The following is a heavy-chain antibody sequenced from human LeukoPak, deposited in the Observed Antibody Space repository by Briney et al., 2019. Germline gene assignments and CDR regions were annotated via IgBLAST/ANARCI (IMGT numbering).Heavy chain of an antibody. Sequence: ASVKVSCKASGGTFSSYAISWVRQAPGQGLEWMGGIIPIFGTANYAQKFQGRVTITTDESTSTAYMELSSLRSEDTAVYYCARGYRLSNWFDPWGQGTLVTVSS. CDR2: IIPIFGTA. V-gene: IGHV1-69*05. D-gene: IGHD1-26*01. J-gene: IGHJ5*02. CDR1: GGTFSSYA. CDR3: ARGYRLSNWFDP.